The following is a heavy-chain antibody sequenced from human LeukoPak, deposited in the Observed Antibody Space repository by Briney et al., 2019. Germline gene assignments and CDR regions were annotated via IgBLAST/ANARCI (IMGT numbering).Heavy chain of an antibody. Sequence: PSETLSLTCSVSSGSITSSSYYWGWIRQPPGKGLEWIGSIYYSGSTYSNPSLKSRLTISVDTSKNQFSLKLSSVTAADTAVYYCARHKAVAARPNWFDPWGQGTLVSVSS. D-gene: IGHD6-6*01. CDR2: IYYSGST. J-gene: IGHJ5*02. CDR1: SGSITSSSYY. V-gene: IGHV4-39*01. CDR3: ARHKAVAARPNWFDP.